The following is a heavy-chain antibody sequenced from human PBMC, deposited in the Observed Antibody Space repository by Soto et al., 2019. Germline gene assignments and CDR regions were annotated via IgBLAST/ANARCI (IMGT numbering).Heavy chain of an antibody. V-gene: IGHV1-8*01. CDR1: GYSFTNND. CDR3: ARMETFGSLNWFDP. J-gene: IGHJ5*02. D-gene: IGHD3-16*01. Sequence: SAKVSFKASGYSFTNNDVSWVRQATGQGLEWMGWMNPGSGDTGYAQKFQGRVTMTRDISIATAYMELSSLRSDDTAIYYCARMETFGSLNWFDPWGQGTLVTVS. CDR2: MNPGSGDT.